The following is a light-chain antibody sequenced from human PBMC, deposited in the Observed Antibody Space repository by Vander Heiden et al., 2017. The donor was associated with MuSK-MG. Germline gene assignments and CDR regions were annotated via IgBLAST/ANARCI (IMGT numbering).Light chain of an antibody. V-gene: IGLV2-14*01. Sequence: QSALTQSASVSGSPGQSITVSCTGTSSDVGGYNYVSWYQHHPGKAPKLMIYEVSNRPSGVSNRFSGSKSGNKDSLTISGLQAEDEADYDCSSYTSSRSYVFGTGTKVTVL. J-gene: IGLJ1*01. CDR2: EVS. CDR3: SSYTSSRSYV. CDR1: SSDVGGYNY.